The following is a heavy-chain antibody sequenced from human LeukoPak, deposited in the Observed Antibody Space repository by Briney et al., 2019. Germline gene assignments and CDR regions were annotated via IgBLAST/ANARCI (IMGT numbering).Heavy chain of an antibody. CDR3: ARGGAPLDYYYYYGMDV. D-gene: IGHD1-26*01. V-gene: IGHV1-18*04. CDR2: ISAYNGNT. Sequence: ASVKVSCKASGYTFTSYGISWVRQAPGQGLEWMGWISAYNGNTNYAQKLQGRVTMATDTSTSTAYMELRSLRSDDTVVYYCARGGAPLDYYYYYGMDVWGKGTTVTVSS. CDR1: GYTFTSYG. J-gene: IGHJ6*04.